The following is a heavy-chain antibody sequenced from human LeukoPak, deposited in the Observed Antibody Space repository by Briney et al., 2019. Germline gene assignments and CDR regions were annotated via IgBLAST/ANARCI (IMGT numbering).Heavy chain of an antibody. J-gene: IGHJ5*02. V-gene: IGHV1-69*13. CDR2: IIPIFGTA. Sequence: SVKVSCKASGGTFSSYAISWVRQAPGQGLEWMGGIIPIFGTANYAQKFEGRVRITADESTSTADMELSSLRSEDTAVYYCAKDLARMVRGAKNWFDPWGQGTLVTVSS. CDR3: AKDLARMVRGAKNWFDP. D-gene: IGHD3-10*01. CDR1: GGTFSSYA.